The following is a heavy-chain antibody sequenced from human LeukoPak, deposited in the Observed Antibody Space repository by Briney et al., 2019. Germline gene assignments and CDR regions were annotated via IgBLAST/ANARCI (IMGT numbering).Heavy chain of an antibody. Sequence: GGSLRLSCSASGFXFSSTAIHWVRQAPGKGLEYVSAISSNGGSTYYTDSVKGRFTISRDNSKNTLNLQMSSLRAEDTVVYYCVKVGKMGDYWGQGTLVTVSS. CDR3: VKVGKMGDY. CDR1: GFXFSSTA. J-gene: IGHJ4*02. V-gene: IGHV3-64D*09. D-gene: IGHD1-26*01. CDR2: ISSNGGST.